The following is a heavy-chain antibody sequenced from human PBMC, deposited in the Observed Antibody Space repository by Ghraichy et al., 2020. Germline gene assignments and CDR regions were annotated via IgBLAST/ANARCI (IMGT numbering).Heavy chain of an antibody. V-gene: IGHV5-51*01. CDR1: GYSFTSYW. J-gene: IGHJ2*01. CDR3: ARRSEYYYDSSGFGYFDL. Sequence: GESLNISCKGSGYSFTSYWIGWVRQMPGKGLEWMGIIYPGDSDTKYSPSFQGQVTISADKSISTAYLQWSSLKASDTAMYYCARRSEYYYDSSGFGYFDLWGRGTLVTVSS. CDR2: IYPGDSDT. D-gene: IGHD3-22*01.